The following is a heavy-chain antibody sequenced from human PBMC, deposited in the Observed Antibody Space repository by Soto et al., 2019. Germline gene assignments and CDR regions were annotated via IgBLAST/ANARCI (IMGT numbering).Heavy chain of an antibody. J-gene: IGHJ4*02. CDR1: CATFNNYA. V-gene: IGHV1-69*13. CDR2: IIPIFGTA. CDR3: AKGITVPTPLDY. Sequence: SVKVSCKYSCATFNNYAITLFRDDPGLWLEWMLGIIPIFGTANYAQKFEGRVTISADESASTAYMELGSLRSEDTAVYYCAKGITVPTPLDYWGQGTLVTVSS. D-gene: IGHD1-20*01.